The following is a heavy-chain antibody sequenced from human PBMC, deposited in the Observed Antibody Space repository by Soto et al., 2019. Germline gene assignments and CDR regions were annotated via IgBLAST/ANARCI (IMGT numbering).Heavy chain of an antibody. CDR1: GFTFSSYS. D-gene: IGHD3-3*01. CDR3: ARDAGTIFGVVTSYYYGMDV. Sequence: GGSLRLSCAASGFTFSSYSMNWVRQAPGKGLEWVSSISSSSSYIYYADSVKGRFTISRDNAKNSLYLQMNSLRAEDTAVYYCARDAGTIFGVVTSYYYGMDVWGQGTTVTVSS. V-gene: IGHV3-21*01. J-gene: IGHJ6*02. CDR2: ISSSSSYI.